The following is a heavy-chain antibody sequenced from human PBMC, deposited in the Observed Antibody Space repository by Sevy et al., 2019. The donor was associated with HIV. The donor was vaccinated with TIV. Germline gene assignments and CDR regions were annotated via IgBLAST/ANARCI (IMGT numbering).Heavy chain of an antibody. Sequence: GGSLRLSCAASGFAFSNYYAMYWVRQAPGKGLKWVALISYDGNDKYYADSVKGRFTISRDNLKNTLYLQMNSLTAEDTAVYYCARPRANYVDNYFFYAMDVWGQGTTVTVSS. CDR2: ISYDGNDK. D-gene: IGHD1-7*01. V-gene: IGHV3-30-3*01. CDR1: GFAFSNYYA. J-gene: IGHJ6*02. CDR3: ARPRANYVDNYFFYAMDV.